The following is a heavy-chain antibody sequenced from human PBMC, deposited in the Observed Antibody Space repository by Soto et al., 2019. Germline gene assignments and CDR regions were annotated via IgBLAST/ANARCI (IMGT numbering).Heavy chain of an antibody. V-gene: IGHV3-33*03. Sequence: QVQLVESGGGVVQPGRSLRLSCAASGFTFRSYGMHWVRQAPGKGLEWVAPMAFDGSNKYYAYSVRGRFTICSDNSKSTLYLQMDILRPADTAVYYCAKEFGWELQLSHPYYNSGMDVWGQGTTVTVSS. CDR1: GFTFRSYG. J-gene: IGHJ6*02. D-gene: IGHD1-1*01. CDR2: MAFDGSNK. CDR3: AKEFGWELQLSHPYYNSGMDV.